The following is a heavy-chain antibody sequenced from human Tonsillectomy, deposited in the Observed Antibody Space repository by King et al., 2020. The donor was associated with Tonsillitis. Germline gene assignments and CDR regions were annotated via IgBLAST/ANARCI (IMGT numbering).Heavy chain of an antibody. D-gene: IGHD3-22*01. CDR3: QREKDYFDSNGYSLGAFDI. CDR1: GGSVTSYY. Sequence: VQLQESGPGLVKPSETLSLTCTVSGGSVTSYYWSWIRQPPGKGLEWIGYIHSSGRTDYNPSLKSRVTVSVDISKNHFSLKMRSVTAGDTAMYYCQREKDYFDSNGYSLGAFDIWGQGTMVTVSS. CDR2: IHSSGRT. V-gene: IGHV4-59*02. J-gene: IGHJ3*02.